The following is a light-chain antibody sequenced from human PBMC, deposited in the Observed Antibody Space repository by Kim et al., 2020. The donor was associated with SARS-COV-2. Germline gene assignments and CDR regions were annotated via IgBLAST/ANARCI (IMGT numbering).Light chain of an antibody. Sequence: SGASGQIASIACPGDKLGDKYACWTQQEPGPSSAFVIYKGSTRPSGTPDRFPGSNPGHTAPLTISGTKAMDEADYQCRAWASSTAVFGGGTKLTV. CDR3: RAWASSTAV. CDR2: KGS. CDR1: KLGDKY. V-gene: IGLV3-1*01. J-gene: IGLJ2*01.